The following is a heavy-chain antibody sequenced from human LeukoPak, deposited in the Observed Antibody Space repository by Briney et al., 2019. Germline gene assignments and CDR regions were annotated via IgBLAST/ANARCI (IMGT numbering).Heavy chain of an antibody. CDR1: GDSFSGYH. D-gene: IGHD6-13*01. CDR3: ARGVYIAAAQYAY. Sequence: SETLSLTCAVSGDSFSGYHWSWIRQSAEKGLEWIGIFYTGGTSNYNPSLKSRVTMSLDTSKRQFSLTLTSVTAADTAVYYCARGVYIAAAQYAYWGQGTLVTVSS. CDR2: FYTGGTS. V-gene: IGHV4-4*07. J-gene: IGHJ4*02.